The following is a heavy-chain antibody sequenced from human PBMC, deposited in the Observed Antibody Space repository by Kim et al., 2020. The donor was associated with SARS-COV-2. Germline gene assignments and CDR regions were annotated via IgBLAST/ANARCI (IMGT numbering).Heavy chain of an antibody. Sequence: STTYADSVTGRFTISRHNSQNTRYLHMDSLRAEDTAVYYCARDSPYYGMDVWGKGTTVTVSS. CDR3: ARDSPYYGMDV. CDR2: ST. V-gene: IGHV3-53*04. J-gene: IGHJ6*04.